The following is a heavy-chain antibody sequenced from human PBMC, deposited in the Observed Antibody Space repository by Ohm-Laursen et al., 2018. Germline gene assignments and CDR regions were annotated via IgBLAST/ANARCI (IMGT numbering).Heavy chain of an antibody. CDR3: SKGQGSSSWYPEY. J-gene: IGHJ4*02. D-gene: IGHD6-13*01. CDR1: GFTFSSYG. Sequence: SLRLSCTASGFTFSSYGMHWVRQAPGKGLERGAVISYDGSNKYYADSVKGGFTISRDKSKNTLYLQMNSLRADDTAAYYCSKGQGSSSWYPEYWGQGTLVTVSS. V-gene: IGHV3-30*18. CDR2: ISYDGSNK.